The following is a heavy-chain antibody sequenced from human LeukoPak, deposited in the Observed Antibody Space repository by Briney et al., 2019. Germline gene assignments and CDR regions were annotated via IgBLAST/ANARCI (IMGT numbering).Heavy chain of an antibody. CDR2: INTDGSST. CDR3: TRGYVGIDY. Sequence: PGGSLRLSCAASGFTFSNYWMHWVRQVPGKGLVWVSRINTDGSSTIYADSVKGRFTISRDNAKNTLYLQMNSLRAEDTAVYYCTRGYVGIDYWGQGTLVTVSS. V-gene: IGHV3-74*01. CDR1: GFTFSNYW. J-gene: IGHJ4*02. D-gene: IGHD5-12*01.